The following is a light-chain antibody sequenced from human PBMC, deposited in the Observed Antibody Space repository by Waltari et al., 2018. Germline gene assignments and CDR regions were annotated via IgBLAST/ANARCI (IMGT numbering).Light chain of an antibody. CDR3: QAWDSSTAV. CDR2: QDS. V-gene: IGLV3-1*01. J-gene: IGLJ2*01. CDR1: KLGDKY. Sequence: SYELTQPPSVSVSPGQTASITCSGDKLGDKYACWDHDKPGQPPVLVIYQDSKRPSGIPGLFSGSNSGNTATLTSGGTHAMDEADYYCQAWDSSTAVFGGGTKLTVL.